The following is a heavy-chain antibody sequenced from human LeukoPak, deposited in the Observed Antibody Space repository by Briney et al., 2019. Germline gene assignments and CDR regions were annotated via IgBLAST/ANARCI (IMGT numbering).Heavy chain of an antibody. V-gene: IGHV1-18*01. CDR1: GYTFTSYG. D-gene: IGHD4-11*01. J-gene: IGHJ4*02. CDR2: ISAYNCNT. Sequence: ASVKVSFEASGYTFTSYGISWVRQAPGQGLEWMGWISAYNCNTNYTQKLQGRVTMNTDTSKSTAYMEMRSLRSDDTAVYYCARSPTSGGLFDYWGQGTLVTVSS. CDR3: ARSPTSGGLFDY.